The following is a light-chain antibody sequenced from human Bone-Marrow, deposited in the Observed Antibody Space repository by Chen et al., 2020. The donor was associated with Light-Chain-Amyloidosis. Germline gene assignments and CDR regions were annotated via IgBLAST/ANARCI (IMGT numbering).Light chain of an antibody. V-gene: IGLV3-25*03. CDR3: QSADSSGTYEVI. J-gene: IGLJ2*01. CDR1: DLPTKY. CDR2: RDT. Sequence: SYEPTQPPSVSVSPGQPASITCSGDDLPTKYAYWYQQKPGQAPVLVIHRDTERPSGISERFSGSSSGTTATLTISGVQAEDEADYHCQSADSSGTYEVIFGGGTKLTVL.